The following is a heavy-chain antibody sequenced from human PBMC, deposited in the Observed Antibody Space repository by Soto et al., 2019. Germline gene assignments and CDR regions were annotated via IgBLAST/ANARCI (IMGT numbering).Heavy chain of an antibody. V-gene: IGHV3-30*18. D-gene: IGHD6-19*01. J-gene: IGHJ4*02. Sequence: VQLVESGGGVVQPGRSLRLSCAASGFTFSDYAMHWVRQAPGKGLAWVAVVSHDGRTTHYADSVKGRFTISRDSSKNTVSLERTSLRAEDTAVYYCAKGGRQWLVTSDFNYWGQGALVTVSS. CDR2: VSHDGRTT. CDR1: GFTFSDYA. CDR3: AKGGRQWLVTSDFNY.